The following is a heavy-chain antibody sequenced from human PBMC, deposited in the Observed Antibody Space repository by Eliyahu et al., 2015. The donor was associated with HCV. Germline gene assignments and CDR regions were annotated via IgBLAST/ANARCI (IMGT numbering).Heavy chain of an antibody. CDR2: IFSNDEK. J-gene: IGHJ4*02. V-gene: IGHV2-26*01. CDR3: ARIRRERFLEWLPSDYFDY. CDR1: GFSLSNARMG. D-gene: IGHD3-3*01. Sequence: QVTLKESGPVLVKPTETLTLTCTVSGFSLSNARMGVSWIRQPPGKALEWLAHIFSNDEKSYSTSLKSRLTISKDTSKSQVVLTMTNMDPVDTATYYCARIRRERFLEWLPSDYFDYWGQGTLVTVSS.